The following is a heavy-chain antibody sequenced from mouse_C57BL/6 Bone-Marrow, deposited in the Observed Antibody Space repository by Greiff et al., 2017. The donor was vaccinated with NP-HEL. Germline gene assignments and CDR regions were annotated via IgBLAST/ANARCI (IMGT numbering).Heavy chain of an antibody. J-gene: IGHJ2*01. CDR1: GYSITSDY. Sequence: EVKVVESGPGLAKPSQTLSLSCSVTGYSITSDYWNWIRQFPGNKLEYMGYISYSGSTYCNPSLNSRISITRDTSKNQYYLQLNSVTTEDTATYYCAREAIYYGSCDYGGKGTTLTVSS. CDR3: AREAIYYGSCDY. CDR2: ISYSGST. V-gene: IGHV3-8*01. D-gene: IGHD2-2*01.